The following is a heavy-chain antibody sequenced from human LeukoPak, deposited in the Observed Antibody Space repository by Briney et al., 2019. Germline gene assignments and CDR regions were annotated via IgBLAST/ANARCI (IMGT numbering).Heavy chain of an antibody. CDR2: MNHSGST. D-gene: IGHD3-10*01. V-gene: IGHV4-34*01. CDR3: ARLTKNDSGTYRFGKKKRGYMDV. J-gene: IGHJ6*03. Sequence: SETLSLTCAVYGGSFSGYYWSWIRQPPGKGLEWIGEMNHSGSTNYNPSLKGRVTISVDTSKNQFSLKLSSVTAADTAVYYCARLTKNDSGTYRFGKKKRGYMDVWGKGTTVTISS. CDR1: GGSFSGYY.